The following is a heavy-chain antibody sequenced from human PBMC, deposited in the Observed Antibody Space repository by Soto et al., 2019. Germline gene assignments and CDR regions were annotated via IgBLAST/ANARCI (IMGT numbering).Heavy chain of an antibody. D-gene: IGHD5-18*01. CDR1: GFTFSSYG. Sequence: GGSLRLSCAASGFTFSSYGMHWVRQAPGKGLEWVAVISYDGSNKYYADSVKGRFTISRDNSKNTLYLQMNSLRGEDRAVYYCAKTLSGDRAIKDCYYYGRGGWGEGSRV. CDR3: AKTLSGDRAIKDCYYYGRGG. V-gene: IGHV3-30*18. CDR2: ISYDGSNK. J-gene: IGHJ6*01.